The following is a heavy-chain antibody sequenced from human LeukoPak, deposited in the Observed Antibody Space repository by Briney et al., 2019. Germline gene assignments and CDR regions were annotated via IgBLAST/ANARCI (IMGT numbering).Heavy chain of an antibody. D-gene: IGHD6-19*01. CDR2: ISSSSSYI. CDR1: GFTFSSYS. CDR3: ARVNLAVAGAFDI. Sequence: TGGPLRLSCAASGFTFSSYSMNWVRQAPGKGLEWVSSISSSSSYIYYADSVKGRFTISRDNAKNSLYLQMNCLRAEDTAVYYCARVNLAVAGAFDIWGQGTMVTVSS. J-gene: IGHJ3*02. V-gene: IGHV3-21*01.